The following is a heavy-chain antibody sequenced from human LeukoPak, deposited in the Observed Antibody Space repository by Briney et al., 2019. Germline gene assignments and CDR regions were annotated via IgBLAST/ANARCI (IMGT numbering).Heavy chain of an antibody. CDR2: ELKARSQD. CDR1: GVTFGGYG. CDR3: AIDDALGDNALDI. J-gene: IGHJ3*02. D-gene: IGHD3-16*01. Sequence: GGSLRLSCAASGVTFGGYGVHWFGKAPGKGLEWVAGELKARSQDKYADSVKGRFTIYRDNSKTTLFLQMNSRRAEDTAVYYCAIDDALGDNALDIWPQGTMVTVPS. V-gene: IGHV3-30*02.